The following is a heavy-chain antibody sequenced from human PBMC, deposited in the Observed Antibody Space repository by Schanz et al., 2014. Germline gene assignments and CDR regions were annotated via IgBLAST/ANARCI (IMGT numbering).Heavy chain of an antibody. Sequence: QVQLVQSGAEVKKPGASVKVSCEASGYTFTSYYIHWFRQAPGQGLEWMGLINPSVGTTNYAQKFRGRVTMARYTSTISVYMELISLRSADTAVYYCARYGDASACFHSWGQGTLVTVSS. CDR2: INPSVGTT. CDR3: ARYGDASACFHS. J-gene: IGHJ4*02. V-gene: IGHV1-46*03. D-gene: IGHD6-13*01. CDR1: GYTFTSYY.